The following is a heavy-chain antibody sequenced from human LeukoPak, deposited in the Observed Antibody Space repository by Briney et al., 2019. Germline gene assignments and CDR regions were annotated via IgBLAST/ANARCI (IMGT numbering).Heavy chain of an antibody. CDR2: ISYDGSNK. CDR1: GFTFSSYA. V-gene: IGHV3-30-3*01. CDR3: ARENPSSHYYYGMDV. J-gene: IGHJ6*02. Sequence: PGGSLRLSCAASGFTFSSYAMHWVRQAPGKGLEWVAVISYDGSNKYYADSVKGRFTISRDNSKNTLYLQMNSLRAEDTAVYYCARENPSSHYYYGMDVWGQGTTVTVSS.